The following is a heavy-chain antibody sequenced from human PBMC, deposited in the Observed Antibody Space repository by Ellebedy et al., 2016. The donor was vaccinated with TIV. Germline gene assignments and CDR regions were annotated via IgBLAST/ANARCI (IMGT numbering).Heavy chain of an antibody. CDR3: VRDHNWAFDY. V-gene: IGHV3-15*01. CDR2: IKSKTDGGTT. Sequence: GESLKISCAASGFTFSNAWMSWVRQAPGKGLEWVGRIKSKTDGGTTDYAAPVKGRFTISRDDSKNTLYLQMNSLRAEDTAVYYCVRDHNWAFDYWGQGTLVTVSS. J-gene: IGHJ4*02. D-gene: IGHD1-20*01. CDR1: GFTFSNAW.